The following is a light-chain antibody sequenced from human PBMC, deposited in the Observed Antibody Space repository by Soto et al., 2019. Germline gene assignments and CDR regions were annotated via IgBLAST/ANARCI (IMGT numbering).Light chain of an antibody. CDR3: SSYTTSNTRQIV. CDR1: SSDVGGYNY. Sequence: QSVLTQPASVSASPGQSITISCTGTSSDVGGYNYVSWYQHHPGKAPKLIIYDVTNRPSGVSNPFSGSKSGNTASLTISGLQPEDEADYYCSSYTTSNTRQIVFGTGTKVTVL. J-gene: IGLJ1*01. V-gene: IGLV2-14*03. CDR2: DVT.